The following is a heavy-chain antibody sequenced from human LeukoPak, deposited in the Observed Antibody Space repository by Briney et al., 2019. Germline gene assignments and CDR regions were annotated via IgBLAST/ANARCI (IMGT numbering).Heavy chain of an antibody. Sequence: ASVKVSCKASGYTFTSYYMHWVRQAPGQGLEWMGIINPSGGSTTYSQKFQGRVTMTRDMSPSTVYMELSSLRSEDTAVYYCARVGGGYYSDSSGYYYFGQGTLVTVSS. V-gene: IGHV1-46*01. CDR1: GYTFTSYY. J-gene: IGHJ4*02. D-gene: IGHD3-22*01. CDR3: ARVGGGYYSDSSGYYY. CDR2: INPSGGST.